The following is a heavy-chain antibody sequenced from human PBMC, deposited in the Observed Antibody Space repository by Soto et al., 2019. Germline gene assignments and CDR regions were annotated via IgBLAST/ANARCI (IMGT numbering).Heavy chain of an antibody. CDR1: GGSISSYY. CDR3: ARRRSSGEPYYIDY. D-gene: IGHD3-10*01. Sequence: PSETLSLTCTVSGGSISSYYWSWIRQPPGKGLEWIGYMYYYGSTNYNPSLKSRVTISVDTSNNQSSLKLSSVTAADTAVYYCARRRSSGEPYYIDYWGQGTPVTVSS. J-gene: IGHJ4*02. V-gene: IGHV4-59*08. CDR2: MYYYGST.